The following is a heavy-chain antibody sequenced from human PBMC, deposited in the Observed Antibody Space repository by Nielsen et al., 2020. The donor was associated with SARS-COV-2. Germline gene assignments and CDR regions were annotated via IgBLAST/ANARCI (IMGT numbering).Heavy chain of an antibody. CDR1: GGSIRSEGSY. J-gene: IGHJ5*02. CDR3: ARGAAFFDP. Sequence: SETLSLTCTVSGGSIRSEGSYWSWIRQHPGKGLEWIASRHYNGNTYSNPSLQSRLIISVDTSKNQFSLSLNSVTDADTAIYYCARGAAFFDPWGQGIRVTVSS. V-gene: IGHV4-31*03. D-gene: IGHD2-15*01. CDR2: RHYNGNT.